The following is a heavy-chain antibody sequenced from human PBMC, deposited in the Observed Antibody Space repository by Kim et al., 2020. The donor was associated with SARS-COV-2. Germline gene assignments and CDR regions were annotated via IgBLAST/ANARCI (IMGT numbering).Heavy chain of an antibody. J-gene: IGHJ4*02. V-gene: IGHV3-21*01. CDR2: ISSSSSYI. CDR1: GFTFSSYS. Sequence: GGSLRLSCAASGFTFSSYSMNWVRQAPGKGLEWVSSISSSSSYIYYADSVKGRFTISRDNAKNSLYLQMNSLRAEDTAVYYCARDLGGWYYFDYWGQGTLVTVSS. CDR3: ARDLGGWYYFDY. D-gene: IGHD3-16*01.